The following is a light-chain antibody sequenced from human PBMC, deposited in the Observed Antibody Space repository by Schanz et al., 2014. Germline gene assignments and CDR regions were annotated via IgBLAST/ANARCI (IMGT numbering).Light chain of an antibody. J-gene: IGLJ3*02. Sequence: SVLTQPPSASGSPGQSVTISCTGSSSDVGVYNYVSWYQQHPGKAPKLMIYEVSKRPSGVPDRFSGSKSGNTASLTVSGLQAEDEADYYCCSYAGDNTLRFGGGTKLTVL. CDR1: SSDVGVYNY. CDR2: EVS. V-gene: IGLV2-8*01. CDR3: CSYAGDNTLR.